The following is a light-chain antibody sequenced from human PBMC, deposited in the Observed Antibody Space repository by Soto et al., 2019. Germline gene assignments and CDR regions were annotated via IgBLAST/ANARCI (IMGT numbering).Light chain of an antibody. J-gene: IGLJ1*01. V-gene: IGLV2-11*01. CDR2: DVS. CDR1: SSDVGGYNY. CDR3: CSYAGTYTYV. Sequence: QSALTQPRSVSGSPGQSVTISCTGTSSDVGGYNYVSWYQQHPGKAPKLIIYDVSERPSGVPDRFSGSKSGSTASLTISGLQADDEADYYCCSYAGTYTYVFGTGTKLTVL.